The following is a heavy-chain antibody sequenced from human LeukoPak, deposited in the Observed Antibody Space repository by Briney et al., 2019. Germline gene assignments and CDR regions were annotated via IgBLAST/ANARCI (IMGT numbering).Heavy chain of an antibody. Sequence: GGSLRLSCAASGFTFSSYWMHWVRQAPGKGLVWVSRINSDGSSTSYADSVKGRFTISRDNAKNTLYLQMNSLRAEDTAVYYCAKFANSWELLDYWGQGTLVTVSS. J-gene: IGHJ4*02. V-gene: IGHV3-74*01. CDR3: AKFANSWELLDY. D-gene: IGHD1-26*01. CDR2: INSDGSST. CDR1: GFTFSSYW.